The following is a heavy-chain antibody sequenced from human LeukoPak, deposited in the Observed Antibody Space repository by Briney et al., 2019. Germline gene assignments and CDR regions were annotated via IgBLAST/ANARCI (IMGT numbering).Heavy chain of an antibody. V-gene: IGHV3-21*01. CDR2: ISSSSSYI. D-gene: IGHD4-23*01. J-gene: IGHJ4*02. CDR1: GFTFSSYS. CDR3: ARDPPGGYFDY. Sequence: GGSLRLSCAASGFTFSSYSMNWVRQAPGKGLEWASSISSSSSYIYYADSVKGRFTISRDNAKNSLYLQMNSLRAEDTAVYYCARDPPGGYFDYWGQGTLVTVSS.